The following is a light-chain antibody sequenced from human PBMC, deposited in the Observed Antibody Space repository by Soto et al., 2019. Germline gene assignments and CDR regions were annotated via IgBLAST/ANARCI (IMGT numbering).Light chain of an antibody. CDR3: QKYYSTTLT. Sequence: DIVMTQSPDSLAVSMGERATINCMSSESVLYSSNNKNYLAWYKQKPGQTPKLXIYWASTRESGVPDRLSGSGSGTDFTLTISRLQAEDVAVDYCQKYYSTTLTCGGGTKVDIK. J-gene: IGKJ4*01. CDR2: WAS. CDR1: ESVLYSSNNKNY. V-gene: IGKV4-1*01.